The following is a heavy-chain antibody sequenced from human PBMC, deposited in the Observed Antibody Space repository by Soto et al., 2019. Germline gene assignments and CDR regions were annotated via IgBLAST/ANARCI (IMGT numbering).Heavy chain of an antibody. CDR3: AKDAIMVSSSFNYFDF. Sequence: WSLRLSCVVSGFIPSSYAMSWVRQAPGKGLERVSGISGSGGATSYADSVKGRFTISRDNSKNTLYLQMNSLSVEDTAIYYCAKDAIMVSSSFNYFDFWGQGALVTVSS. CDR2: ISGSGGAT. V-gene: IGHV3-23*01. D-gene: IGHD6-13*01. CDR1: GFIPSSYA. J-gene: IGHJ4*02.